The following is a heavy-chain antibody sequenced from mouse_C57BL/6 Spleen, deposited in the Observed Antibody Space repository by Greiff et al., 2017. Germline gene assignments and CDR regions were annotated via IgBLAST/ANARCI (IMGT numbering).Heavy chain of an antibody. CDR1: GFTFSSYG. V-gene: IGHV5-6*01. CDR3: ARFYYDYDAPFDY. J-gene: IGHJ2*01. D-gene: IGHD2-4*01. CDR2: ISSGGSYT. Sequence: EVKLMESGGELVKPGGSLKLSCAASGFTFSSYGMSWVRQTPDKRLAWVATISSGGSYTYYPDSVKGRFTISRDNAKNTLYLQMSSLKSEDTAMYYCARFYYDYDAPFDYWGQGTTLTVSS.